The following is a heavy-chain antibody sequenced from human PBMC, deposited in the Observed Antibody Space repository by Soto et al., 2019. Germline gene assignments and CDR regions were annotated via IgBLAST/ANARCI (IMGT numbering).Heavy chain of an antibody. V-gene: IGHV1-69*01. CDR3: ARAEDCSGGSCYPPYYYYYGMDV. Sequence: QVQLVQSGAEVKKPGSSVKVSCKASGGTFSSYAISWVRQAPGQGLEWMGGIIPIFGTANYAQKFQGRVTITADESTSTDYMELSSLRSEDTAVYYCARAEDCSGGSCYPPYYYYYGMDVWGQGTTVTVSS. D-gene: IGHD2-15*01. CDR1: GGTFSSYA. J-gene: IGHJ6*02. CDR2: IIPIFGTA.